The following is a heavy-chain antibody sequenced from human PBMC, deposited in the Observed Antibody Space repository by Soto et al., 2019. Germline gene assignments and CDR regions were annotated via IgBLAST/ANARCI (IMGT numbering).Heavy chain of an antibody. J-gene: IGHJ6*02. V-gene: IGHV4-61*01. D-gene: IGHD2-8*01. CDR2: IYYSGST. CDR1: GGSVSSGSYY. Sequence: SETLSLTCTVSGGSVSSGSYYWSWIRQPPGKGLEWIGYIYYSGSTNYNPSLKSRVTISVDTSKNQFSLKLSSVTAADTAVYYCARVNGPTRWSSGYYYYGMDVWGQGTTVTVSS. CDR3: ARVNGPTRWSSGYYYYGMDV.